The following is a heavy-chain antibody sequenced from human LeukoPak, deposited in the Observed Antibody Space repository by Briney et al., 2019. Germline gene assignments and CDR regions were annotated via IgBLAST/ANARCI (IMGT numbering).Heavy chain of an antibody. J-gene: IGHJ6*02. D-gene: IGHD5-18*01. V-gene: IGHV5-51*01. CDR3: GRLGGYSYGYLTYGMDV. Sequence: GESLKTPGKGSGYCFTSFLIGLVRQMPGKALEWMGIIYSGDSDIRYSPSLQGEFTISDYKAISNAYLQWSSRKASDSAMYYCGRLGGYSYGYLTYGMDVWGQGTTVTVSS. CDR1: GYCFTSFL. CDR2: IYSGDSDI.